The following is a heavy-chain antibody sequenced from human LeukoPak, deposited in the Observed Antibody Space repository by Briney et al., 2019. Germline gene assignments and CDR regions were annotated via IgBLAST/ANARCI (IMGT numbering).Heavy chain of an antibody. V-gene: IGHV3-53*01. Sequence: GGSLRLSCAASGFTVSSNYMSWVRQAPGKGLEWVSVIYSGGSTYYADSVKGRFTISRDNSKNTLYLQMNGLRAEDTAVYYCARGPLPTTKGGVDYWGQGTLVPVSS. CDR2: IYSGGST. J-gene: IGHJ4*02. D-gene: IGHD1-1*01. CDR1: GFTVSSNY. CDR3: ARGPLPTTKGGVDY.